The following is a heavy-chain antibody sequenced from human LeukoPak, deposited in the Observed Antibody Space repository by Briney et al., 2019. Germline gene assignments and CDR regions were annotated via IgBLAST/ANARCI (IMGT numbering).Heavy chain of an antibody. CDR1: GDSVSGNIVA. D-gene: IGHD2-21*01. CDR3: VRGQYSAFDI. V-gene: IGHV6-1*01. J-gene: IGHJ3*02. Sequence: SQTLSLTSAVSGDSVSGNIVAWNWIRQSPSRGLEWLGRTYRGSSYYAPSMKSRISISPDTSKNQFSLHLNSVTPEDTSVYFCVRGQYSAFDIWGQGTLVTVSS. CDR2: TYRGSS.